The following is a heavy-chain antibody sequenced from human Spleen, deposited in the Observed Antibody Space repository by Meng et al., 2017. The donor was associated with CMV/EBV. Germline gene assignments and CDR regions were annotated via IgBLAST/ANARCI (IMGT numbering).Heavy chain of an antibody. D-gene: IGHD6-13*01. CDR3: ARDGAAGTGDY. CDR1: GDSVSSNSAG. Sequence: SETLSLTCVISGDSVSSNSAGWNWIRQSPSRGLEWLGRTYYRSQWSNDYAVSVKSRITINPDTSKNQFSLQLNSVTPDDTAVYYCARDGAAGTGDYWGQGTLVTVSS. V-gene: IGHV6-1*01. CDR2: TYYRSQWSN. J-gene: IGHJ4*02.